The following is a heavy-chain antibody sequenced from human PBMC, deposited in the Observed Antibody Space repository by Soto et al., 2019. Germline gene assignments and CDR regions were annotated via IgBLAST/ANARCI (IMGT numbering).Heavy chain of an antibody. J-gene: IGHJ4*02. V-gene: IGHV1-3*01. CDR1: GYTFTSYA. CDR3: GAAAGTFGGSSLAV. Sequence: ASVKVSCKASGYTFTSYAMHWVRQAPGERLEWMGWINAGNGNTKYSQKFQGRVTITRDTSASTAYMELSSLRSEDTAVYYCGAAAGTFGGSSLAVWGQGTLVTVSS. D-gene: IGHD6-13*01. CDR2: INAGNGNT.